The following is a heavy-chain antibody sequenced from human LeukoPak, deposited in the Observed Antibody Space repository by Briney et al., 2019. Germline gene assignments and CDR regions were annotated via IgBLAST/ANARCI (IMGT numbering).Heavy chain of an antibody. V-gene: IGHV1-46*01. Sequence: ASVKVSCKASGYTFTSYYMHWVRQAPGQGLEWMGIINPSGGSTSYAQKFQGRVTMTRDTSTSTVYMELSSLRSEDTAVYYCARDLRPEVVVVAARDYYYYGMDVWGQGTTVTVSS. CDR3: ARDLRPEVVVVAARDYYYYGMDV. J-gene: IGHJ6*02. D-gene: IGHD2-15*01. CDR2: INPSGGST. CDR1: GYTFTSYY.